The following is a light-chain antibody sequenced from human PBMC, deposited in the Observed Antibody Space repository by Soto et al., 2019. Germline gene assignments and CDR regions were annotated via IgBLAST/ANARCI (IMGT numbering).Light chain of an antibody. CDR3: SSYTSSTTPVYV. Sequence: QLVLTQPASVSGSPGQSITISCTGTSSDVGDYKYVSWYQQHPGKAPKLMIYEVSNRPSGVSNRFSGSESGNTASLTISGLQAEDEADYYCSSYTSSTTPVYVFGSGTKLTVL. V-gene: IGLV2-14*01. J-gene: IGLJ1*01. CDR1: SSDVGDYKY. CDR2: EVS.